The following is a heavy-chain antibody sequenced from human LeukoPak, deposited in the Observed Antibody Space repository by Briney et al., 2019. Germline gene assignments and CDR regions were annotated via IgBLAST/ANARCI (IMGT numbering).Heavy chain of an antibody. Sequence: SETLSLTCTVSGGSICSGGYYWSWIRQHPGKGLGWIGYIYFGGSTYYHPSLKGRVTISVDTSKNRFSLKLSSVDAAAPAAFYCARDRRIVVVPAVSYCYYYGMVVWGQGSTVTVPS. CDR2: IYFGGST. D-gene: IGHD2-2*01. V-gene: IGHV4-31*03. J-gene: IGHJ6*01. CDR1: GGSICSGGYY. CDR3: ARDRRIVVVPAVSYCYYYGMVV.